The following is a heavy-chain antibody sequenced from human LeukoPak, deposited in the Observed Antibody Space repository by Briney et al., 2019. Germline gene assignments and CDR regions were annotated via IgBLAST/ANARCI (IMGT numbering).Heavy chain of an antibody. CDR3: AKGEYGDYLNWFDP. CDR2: ISWNSGSI. J-gene: IGHJ5*02. Sequence: GGSLRLSCAASGFTFDDYAMHWVRQAPGKGLEWVSGISWNSGSIGYADSVKGRFTISRDNAKNSLYLQMNSLRAEDTALYYCAKGEYGDYLNWFDPWGQGTLVTVCS. CDR1: GFTFDDYA. D-gene: IGHD4-17*01. V-gene: IGHV3-9*01.